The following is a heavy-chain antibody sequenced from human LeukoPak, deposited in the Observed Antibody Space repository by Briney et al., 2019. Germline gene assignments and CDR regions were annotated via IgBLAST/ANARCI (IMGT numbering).Heavy chain of an antibody. CDR3: ARHRYSSGWYDY. Sequence: SETLSLTCTVSGGSISSYYWSWIRQPPGKGLEWIGYIYYGGSTNYNPSLKSRVTISVDPSKNQFSLKLSFVTAADAAVYYCARHRYSSGWYDYWGQGTLVTVSS. CDR2: IYYGGST. CDR1: GGSISSYY. V-gene: IGHV4-59*08. D-gene: IGHD6-13*01. J-gene: IGHJ4*02.